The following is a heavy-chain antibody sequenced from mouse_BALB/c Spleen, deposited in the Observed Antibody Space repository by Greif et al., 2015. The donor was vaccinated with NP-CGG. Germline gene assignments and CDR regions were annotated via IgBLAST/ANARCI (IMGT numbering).Heavy chain of an antibody. D-gene: IGHD1-1*01. J-gene: IGHJ2*01. Sequence: QVQLKESGAELVRPGTSVKVSCKASGYAFTNYLIEWVKQRPGQGLEWIGVINPGSGGTNYNEKFKGKATLTAEKSSSTAYMQLSSLTSDDSAVYFCARDYGSSFDYWGQGTTLTVSS. CDR1: GYAFTNYL. CDR2: INPGSGGT. CDR3: ARDYGSSFDY. V-gene: IGHV1-54*01.